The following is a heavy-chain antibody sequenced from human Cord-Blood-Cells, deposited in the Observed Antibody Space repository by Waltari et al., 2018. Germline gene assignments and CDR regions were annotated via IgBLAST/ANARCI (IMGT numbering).Heavy chain of an antibody. CDR2: NNAGNGNT. CDR1: GYTFTSYA. CDR3: ARAGIAAADY. Sequence: VQLVQSGAEGKKPGASVKVSCKASGYTFTSYAMLWVRQAPGQRLEWRGWNNAGNGNTKYSQKFQGRVTITRDTSASTAYMELSSVKSEDTAVYYCARAGIAAADYWGQGTLVTVSS. D-gene: IGHD6-13*01. J-gene: IGHJ4*02. V-gene: IGHV1-3*01.